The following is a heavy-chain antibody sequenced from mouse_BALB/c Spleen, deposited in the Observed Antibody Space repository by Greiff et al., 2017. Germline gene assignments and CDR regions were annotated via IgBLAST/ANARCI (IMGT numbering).Heavy chain of an antibody. J-gene: IGHJ2*01. CDR3: ARDSPYDYDGLDY. CDR2: IWAGGST. Sequence: VQRVESGPGLVAPSQSLSITCTVSGFSLTSYGVHWVRQPPGKGLEWLGVIWAGGSTNYNSALMSRLSISKDNSKSQVFLKMNSLQTDDTAMYYCARDSPYDYDGLDYWGQGTTLTVSS. CDR1: GFSLTSYG. D-gene: IGHD2-4*01. V-gene: IGHV2-9*02.